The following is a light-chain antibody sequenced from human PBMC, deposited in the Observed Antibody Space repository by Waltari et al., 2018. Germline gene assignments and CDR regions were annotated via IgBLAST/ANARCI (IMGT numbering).Light chain of an antibody. V-gene: IGKV3-20*01. CDR2: GAS. Sequence: EIVLPQSPGTLSLSPGERATLSCRASQSVSSSYLAWYQQKPGQAPRLLIYGASSRATGIPDRVSGSGSGTDFTLTISRLEPEDFAVYYCQQYGSSSVTFGQGTKVEIK. CDR3: QQYGSSSVT. J-gene: IGKJ1*01. CDR1: QSVSSSY.